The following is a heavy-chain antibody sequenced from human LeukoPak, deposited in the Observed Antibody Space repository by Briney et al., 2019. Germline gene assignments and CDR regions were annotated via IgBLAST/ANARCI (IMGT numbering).Heavy chain of an antibody. J-gene: IGHJ6*03. CDR3: ARVLSSARPCYYYYMGV. D-gene: IGHD6-6*01. CDR1: GYTFTSYG. CDR2: ISAYNGNT. V-gene: IGHV1-18*01. Sequence: GASVKVSCKASGYTFTSYGISWVRQAPGQGLEWMGWISAYNGNTNYARKLQGRVTMTTDTSTSTAYMELRSLRSDDTAVYYCARVLSSARPCYYYYMGVWGQGTTVTVSS.